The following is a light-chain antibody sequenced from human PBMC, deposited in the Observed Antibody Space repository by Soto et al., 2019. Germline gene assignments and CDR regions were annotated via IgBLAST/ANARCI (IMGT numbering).Light chain of an antibody. J-gene: IGKJ2*01. CDR1: QTVSSNY. CDR2: GAS. CDR3: QQYVSAPNA. Sequence: EIVLTQSPGTLSLSPGERATLSCRASQTVSSNYLAWYQQKPGQAPRLLIYGASIRATGIPDRFSGSGSGTDFTLTISRLEPEDFAAYFCQQYVSAPNAFGQGTKVDIK. V-gene: IGKV3-20*01.